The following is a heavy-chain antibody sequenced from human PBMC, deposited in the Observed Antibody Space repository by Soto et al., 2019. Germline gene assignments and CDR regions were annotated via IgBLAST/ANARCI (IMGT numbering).Heavy chain of an antibody. CDR1: GYTFTSYP. V-gene: IGHV1-3*01. J-gene: IGHJ4*02. Sequence: QVQLVQSGAEVRKPGASVKVSCKASGYTFTSYPIHWMRQAPGQRLEWMGWINPVNGDTKYSQIFQGRLTISRGTSATTGDTAFMELSSLRSEDTAMYYCTRATYYLDSGGYYLFDFWGQGTQVTVSS. D-gene: IGHD3-22*01. CDR2: INPVNGDT. CDR3: TRATYYLDSGGYYLFDF.